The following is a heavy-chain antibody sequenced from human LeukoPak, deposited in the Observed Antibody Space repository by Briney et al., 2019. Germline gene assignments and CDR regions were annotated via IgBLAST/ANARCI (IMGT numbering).Heavy chain of an antibody. V-gene: IGHV4-4*07. J-gene: IGHJ3*02. D-gene: IGHD3-22*01. Sequence: PSETLSLTCTVSGGSISSYYWSWIRQPAGKGLEWIGRIYTSGSTNHNPSLKSRVTMSVDTSKNQFSLKLSSVTAADTAVYYCAREQAKIVVVNDAFDIWGQGTMVTVSS. CDR1: GGSISSYY. CDR3: AREQAKIVVVNDAFDI. CDR2: IYTSGST.